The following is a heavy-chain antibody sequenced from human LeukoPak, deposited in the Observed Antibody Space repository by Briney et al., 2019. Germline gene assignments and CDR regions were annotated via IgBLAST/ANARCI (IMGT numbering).Heavy chain of an antibody. CDR3: AKEWNYYGSGSYSDY. CDR2: ISGSGGST. Sequence: GGSLRLSCAASGFTFSSYAMSWVRQAPGKGLEWVSAISGSGGSTYYADSVKGRFTISRDNSKNTPYLQMNSLRAEDTAVYYCAKEWNYYGSGSYSDYWGQGTLVTVSS. J-gene: IGHJ4*02. D-gene: IGHD3-10*01. V-gene: IGHV3-23*01. CDR1: GFTFSSYA.